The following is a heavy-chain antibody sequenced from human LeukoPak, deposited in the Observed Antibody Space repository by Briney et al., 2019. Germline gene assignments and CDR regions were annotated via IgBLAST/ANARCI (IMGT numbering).Heavy chain of an antibody. CDR3: ARDAYYGFPYYYYGMDV. V-gene: IGHV4-59*01. Sequence: SETLSLTCTVSGGSISSYYWSWIRQPPGKGLEWIGYIYYSGSTNYNPSLKSRVTISVDTSKNQFSLKLSSVTAADTAVYYCARDAYYGFPYYYYGMDVWGQGTTVTVSS. CDR2: IYYSGST. D-gene: IGHD3-3*01. CDR1: GGSISSYY. J-gene: IGHJ6*02.